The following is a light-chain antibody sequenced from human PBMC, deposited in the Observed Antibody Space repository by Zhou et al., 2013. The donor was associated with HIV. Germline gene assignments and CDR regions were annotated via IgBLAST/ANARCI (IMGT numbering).Light chain of an antibody. CDR3: QQLNSYLYT. CDR2: AAS. CDR1: QSISSY. Sequence: DIQMTQSPSSLSASVGDRVTITCRASQSISSYLNWYQQKPGKAPKLLIYAASSLQTGVPSRFSGSGSGPEFTLTISSLQPEDFATYYCQQLNSYLYTFGQGTTLEIK. V-gene: IGKV1-9*01. J-gene: IGKJ2*01.